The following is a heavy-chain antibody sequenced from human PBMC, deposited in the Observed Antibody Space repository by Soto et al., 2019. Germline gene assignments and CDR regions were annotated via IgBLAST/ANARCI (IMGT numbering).Heavy chain of an antibody. CDR3: ARVRRVVYGSGTYYNWGGNWFDP. V-gene: IGHV4-30-4*01. CDR2: IYYSGST. D-gene: IGHD3-10*01. CDR1: GGSISSGEYY. Sequence: PSETLSLTCTVSGGSISSGEYYWSWIRQPPGKGLEWIGYIYYSGSTYYNPSLKSRVTISVDTSKNQFSLKLSSVTAADTAVYYCARVRRVVYGSGTYYNWGGNWFDPWGQGTLVTVSS. J-gene: IGHJ5*02.